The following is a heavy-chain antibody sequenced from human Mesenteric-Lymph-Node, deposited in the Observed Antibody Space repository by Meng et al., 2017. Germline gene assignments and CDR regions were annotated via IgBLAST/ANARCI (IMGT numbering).Heavy chain of an antibody. CDR2: ISGTGGNT. V-gene: IGHV3-23*01. CDR1: GLIFSDYA. D-gene: IGHD6-19*01. Sequence: EVRLLESGGGLVQPGVSLRLSCAVSGLIFSDYAMSWVRQAPGKGLEWVAPISGTGGNTYYADSVKGRFTVSRDNPKNTLYLQMNSLRVDDTAVYYCAKMEPGWYVKTWGQGTLVTVSS. J-gene: IGHJ5*02. CDR3: AKMEPGWYVKT.